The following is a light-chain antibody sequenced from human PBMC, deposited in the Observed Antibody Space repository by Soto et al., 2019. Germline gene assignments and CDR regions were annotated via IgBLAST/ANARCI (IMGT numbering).Light chain of an antibody. CDR1: QSVSSSY. CDR2: DAS. V-gene: IGKV3-20*01. CDR3: QQYGSSPLT. Sequence: EIVLTQSPGTLSLSPGERATLSCRASQSVSSSYLAWYQQKPGQAPRLLIYDASSRATGIPGRFSGSGSGTDFTLTISRLEPEDFSVYYCQQYGSSPLTFGPGTKVDIK. J-gene: IGKJ3*01.